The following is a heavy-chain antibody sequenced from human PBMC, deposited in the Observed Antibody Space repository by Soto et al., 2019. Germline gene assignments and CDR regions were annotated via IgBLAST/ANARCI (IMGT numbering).Heavy chain of an antibody. J-gene: IGHJ6*03. CDR1: GFTFSSYA. V-gene: IGHV3-30*18. D-gene: IGHD1-26*01. Sequence: QVQLVESGGGVVEPGRSLRLYCAASGFTFSSYAMHWVRQAPGKGLEWGAVISHDGSSTYYSDSVKGRFTMSRDNYNNTLFLQMSSLRSEDTAIYYCAKDEYWESHFYYFMDLWGRGTAVTVSS. CDR3: AKDEYWESHFYYFMDL. CDR2: ISHDGSST.